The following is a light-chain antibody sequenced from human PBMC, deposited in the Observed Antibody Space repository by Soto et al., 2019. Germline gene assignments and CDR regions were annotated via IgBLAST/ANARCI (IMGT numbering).Light chain of an antibody. J-gene: IGLJ2*01. CDR1: SSNIGAGYD. CDR3: QSYDSSGSVV. V-gene: IGLV1-40*01. Sequence: QSVLTQPPSVSGAPGQRVTISCTGSSSNIGAGYDVHWYQQLPGTAPKLLIYGNSNRPSGVPDRFSVSKSGTSASLAITGLQAEDEADYYCQSYDSSGSVVFGGGTKLTVL. CDR2: GNS.